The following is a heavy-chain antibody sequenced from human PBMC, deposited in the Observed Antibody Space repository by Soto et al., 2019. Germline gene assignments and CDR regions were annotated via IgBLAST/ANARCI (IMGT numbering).Heavy chain of an antibody. CDR1: GGSISSYY. Sequence: SETLSLTCTVSGGSISSYYWSWIRQPAGKGLEWIGRIYTSGSTNYNPSLKSRVTMSVDTSKNQFSLKLSSVTAADTAVYYCARDRPYGSGSYYRDFYYYYGMDVWGQGTTVTVS. J-gene: IGHJ6*02. CDR3: ARDRPYGSGSYYRDFYYYYGMDV. CDR2: IYTSGST. D-gene: IGHD3-10*01. V-gene: IGHV4-4*07.